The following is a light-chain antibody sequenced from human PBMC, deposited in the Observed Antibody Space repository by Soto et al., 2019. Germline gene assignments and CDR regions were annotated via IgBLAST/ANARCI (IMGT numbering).Light chain of an antibody. J-gene: IGLJ2*01. CDR3: SSYTTSSTPVL. CDR1: SSDFGFYNY. CDR2: EVS. V-gene: IGLV2-14*01. Sequence: QSVPTQPASVSGSPGQSITISCTGTSSDFGFYNYVSWYQHHPGKAPKLMIYEVSNRPSGVSYRFSGSKSGNTASLTISGLQAEDEAVYYCSSYTTSSTPVLFGGGTKLTVL.